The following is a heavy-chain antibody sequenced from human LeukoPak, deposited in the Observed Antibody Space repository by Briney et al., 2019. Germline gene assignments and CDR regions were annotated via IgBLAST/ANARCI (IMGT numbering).Heavy chain of an antibody. J-gene: IGHJ3*02. CDR3: AKLSGRAVAGTAAFDI. V-gene: IGHV3-23*01. Sequence: GGSLRLSCAASGFTFRTYAMNWVRQAPGKGLEWVSAISGSGGSTYYADSVKGRFTISRDNSKNTLYLQMNSLRAEDTAVYYCAKLSGRAVAGTAAFDIWGQGTMVTVSS. CDR1: GFTFRTYA. CDR2: ISGSGGST. D-gene: IGHD6-19*01.